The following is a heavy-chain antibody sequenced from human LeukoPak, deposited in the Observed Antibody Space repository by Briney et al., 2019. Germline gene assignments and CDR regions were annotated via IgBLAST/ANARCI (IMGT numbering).Heavy chain of an antibody. J-gene: IGHJ4*02. CDR2: IYYSGST. Sequence: PSETLSLTCTVSGGSISSSSYYWGWIRQPPGKGLEWIGSIYYSGSTNYNPSLKSRVTISVDTSKNQFSLKLSSVTAADTAVYYCARREGPDSSSGSPFDYWGQGTLVTVSS. V-gene: IGHV4-39*07. CDR3: ARREGPDSSSGSPFDY. D-gene: IGHD3-22*01. CDR1: GGSISSSSYY.